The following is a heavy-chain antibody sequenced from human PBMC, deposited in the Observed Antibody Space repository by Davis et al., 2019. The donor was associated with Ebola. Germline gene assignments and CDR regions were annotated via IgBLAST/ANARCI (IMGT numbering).Heavy chain of an antibody. Sequence: GGSLRPSCAASGFTFSSYRMHWVRQAPGKGLEWVAVISYDGSNKYYADSVKGRFTISRDNSKNTLYLQMNSLRAEDTAVYYCAKDRDGYNPYFDYWGQGTLVTVSS. CDR2: ISYDGSNK. J-gene: IGHJ4*02. CDR1: GFTFSSYR. V-gene: IGHV3-30*18. D-gene: IGHD5-24*01. CDR3: AKDRDGYNPYFDY.